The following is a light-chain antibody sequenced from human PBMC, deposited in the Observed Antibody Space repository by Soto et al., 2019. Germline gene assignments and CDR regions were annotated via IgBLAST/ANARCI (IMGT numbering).Light chain of an antibody. J-gene: IGKJ2*01. CDR2: ATS. Sequence: DIRMTQSPSSLSASVGARVTITCRASQNINIYLNWFQQKAGKAPKLLMHATSSLQSGVPSRFSGSGSGTDFTLTISRLQPEDFATYYCQQSFRTPSTFGQGTNLEI. CDR3: QQSFRTPST. CDR1: QNINIY. V-gene: IGKV1-39*01.